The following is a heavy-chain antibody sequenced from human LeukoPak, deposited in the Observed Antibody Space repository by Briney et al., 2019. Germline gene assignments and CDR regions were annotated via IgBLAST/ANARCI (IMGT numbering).Heavy chain of an antibody. J-gene: IGHJ4*02. CDR3: ARGRWYSSSWNFDY. D-gene: IGHD6-13*01. CDR2: INHSGST. CDR1: GGSFSGYY. V-gene: IGHV4-34*01. Sequence: SETLSLTCAVYGGSFSGYYWSWIRQPPGKGLEWIGEINHSGSTNYNPSLKSRVTISVDTSKNQFSLKLSSVTAADTAVYYCARGRWYSSSWNFDYWGQGTLVTVSS.